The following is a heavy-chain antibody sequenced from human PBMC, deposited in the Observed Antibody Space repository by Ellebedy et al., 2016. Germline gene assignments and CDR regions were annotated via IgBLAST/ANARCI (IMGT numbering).Heavy chain of an antibody. CDR2: IYHSGST. CDR3: ATSLVGASGDYFDY. V-gene: IGHV4-4*02. D-gene: IGHD1-26*01. Sequence: SETLSLXCAVSGGSISSSNWWSWVRQPPGKGLEWIGEIYHSGSTNYNPSLKSRVTISVDKSKNQFSLKLSSVTAADTAVYYCATSLVGASGDYFDYWGQGTLVTVSS. CDR1: GGSISSSNW. J-gene: IGHJ4*02.